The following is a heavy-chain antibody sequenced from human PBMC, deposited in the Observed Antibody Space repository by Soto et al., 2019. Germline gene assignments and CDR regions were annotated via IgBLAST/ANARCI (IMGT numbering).Heavy chain of an antibody. Sequence: WETLSLTCSVSGGSISGSYWSWIRQSPGKGLEWLGYVYYTGSTNYSPSLRSRVSISVDTSKNEFSLRLSSVTAADTAVYFCARSVAVPGAHIDYWGQGTQVTVSS. J-gene: IGHJ4*02. V-gene: IGHV4-59*01. D-gene: IGHD6-19*01. CDR2: VYYTGST. CDR1: GGSISGSY. CDR3: ARSVAVPGAHIDY.